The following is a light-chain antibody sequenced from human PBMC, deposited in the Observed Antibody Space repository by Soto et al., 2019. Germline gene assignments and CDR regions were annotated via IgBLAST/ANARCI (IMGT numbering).Light chain of an antibody. Sequence: EIVLTQSPATLSLSPGERATLSCRASQSVSSCLAWYQQKPGQAPRLLIYDASNRATGIPARLSGSGSGTDFTLTISSLEPEDFAVYYCQQRSNWPYTFGQGTKVDIK. J-gene: IGKJ2*01. CDR3: QQRSNWPYT. CDR2: DAS. V-gene: IGKV3-11*01. CDR1: QSVSSC.